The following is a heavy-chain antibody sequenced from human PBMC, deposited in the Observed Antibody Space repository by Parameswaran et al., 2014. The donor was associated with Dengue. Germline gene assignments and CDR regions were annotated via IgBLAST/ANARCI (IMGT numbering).Heavy chain of an antibody. Sequence: WIRQPPGKGLEWVSYISSSGSTIYYADSVKGRFTISRDNAKNSLYLQMNSLRAEDTAVYYCARDRADYYYYGMDVWGQGTTVTVSS. CDR2: ISSSGSTI. J-gene: IGHJ6*02. V-gene: IGHV3-48*03. D-gene: IGHD3-10*01. CDR3: ARDRADYYYYGMDV.